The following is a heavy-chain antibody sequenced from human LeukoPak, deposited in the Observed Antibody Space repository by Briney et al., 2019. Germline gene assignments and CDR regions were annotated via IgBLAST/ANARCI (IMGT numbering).Heavy chain of an antibody. CDR3: ARDLAGSTGY. J-gene: IGHJ4*02. D-gene: IGHD1-7*01. Sequence: APVKVSCTASGYTFSSSGISWVRQAPGQGLEWVGWISTYNGDTISAQKFQDRVTMTTDTSTSTASMELMSLRSDDTEVYYCARDLAGSTGYWGQGTLVTVSS. V-gene: IGHV1-18*01. CDR1: GYTFSSSG. CDR2: ISTYNGDT.